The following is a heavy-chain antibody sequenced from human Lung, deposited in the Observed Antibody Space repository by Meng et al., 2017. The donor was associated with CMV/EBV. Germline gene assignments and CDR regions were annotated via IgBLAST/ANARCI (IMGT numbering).Heavy chain of an antibody. J-gene: IGHJ5*01. V-gene: IGHV4-34*01. Sequence: QTXSFTXXVYGGSFSGSYWHWIRQPPGMSLEWIGEIDDTGRTKYSPSLNSRVTMLLDTSKKQFSLKLSSVTAADTAVYYCARLTGTVYVHWFDSWGQGTLVTVSS. CDR1: GGSFSGSY. CDR2: IDDTGRT. CDR3: ARLTGTVYVHWFDS. D-gene: IGHD1-7*01.